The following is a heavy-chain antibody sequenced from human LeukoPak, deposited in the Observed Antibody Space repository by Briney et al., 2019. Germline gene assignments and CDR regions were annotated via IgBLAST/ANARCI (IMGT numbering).Heavy chain of an antibody. CDR3: ARDHGCNWNDAGPVDY. J-gene: IGHJ4*02. D-gene: IGHD1-1*01. CDR2: VNPHSGGT. Sequence: GASVTLSFTCSGSAXTIYYMHWGRHGQAQGQGLKGCVNPHSGGTNNSKEFHGRGTMTRDTCIRTTHIELSRLRSDDTAVYYCARDHGCNWNDAGPVDYWGQGTLVTVSS. CDR1: GSAXTIYY. V-gene: IGHV1-2*02.